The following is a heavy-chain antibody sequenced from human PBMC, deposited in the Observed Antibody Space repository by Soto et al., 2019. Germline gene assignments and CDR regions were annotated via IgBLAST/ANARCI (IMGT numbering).Heavy chain of an antibody. Sequence: GGSLRLSCAASGFTFNIYAMSWVRQAPGKGLEWVSVISGSGGRTYYADSVKGRFTMSRDNSKNTLYLQMNSLRAEDTAVYYCAKEVVVESAGRSHYYYYGLDVWGQGTTVTVSS. V-gene: IGHV3-23*01. CDR2: ISGSGGRT. J-gene: IGHJ6*02. CDR3: AKEVVVESAGRSHYYYYGLDV. D-gene: IGHD2-2*01. CDR1: GFTFNIYA.